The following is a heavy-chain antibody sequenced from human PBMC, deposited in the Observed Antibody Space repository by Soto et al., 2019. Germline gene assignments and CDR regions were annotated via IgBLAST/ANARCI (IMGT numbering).Heavy chain of an antibody. J-gene: IGHJ4*02. V-gene: IGHV3-23*01. Sequence: GGSLRLSCAASGFTFSSYAMSWVRQAPGKGLEWVSAISGSGGSTYYADTVKGRFTISRDNSKNTLYLQMNSLRAEDAAVYYCAKDQSGEYFFDYWGQGTLVTVSS. CDR1: GFTFSSYA. CDR3: AKDQSGEYFFDY. CDR2: ISGSGGST. D-gene: IGHD7-27*01.